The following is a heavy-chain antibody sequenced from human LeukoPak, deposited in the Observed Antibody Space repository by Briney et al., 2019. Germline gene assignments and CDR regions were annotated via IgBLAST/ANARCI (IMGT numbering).Heavy chain of an antibody. V-gene: IGHV3-74*01. Sequence: GGSLRLSCAASGFTFSSYWMHWVRQAPGKGLVWVSRINSDGSSTYYADSVKGRFTISRDNSKNTLYLQMNSLRAEDTAVYYCAKDPLYYYYYGMDVWGQGTTVTVSS. J-gene: IGHJ6*02. CDR1: GFTFSSYW. CDR2: INSDGSST. CDR3: AKDPLYYYYYGMDV.